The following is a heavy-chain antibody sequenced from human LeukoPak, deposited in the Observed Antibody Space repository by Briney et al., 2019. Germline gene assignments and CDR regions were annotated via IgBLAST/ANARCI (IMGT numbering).Heavy chain of an antibody. CDR1: GYSFTSYW. D-gene: IGHD2-2*01. V-gene: IGHV5-51*01. CDR2: IYPGDSDT. J-gene: IGHJ4*02. CDR3: ARRYCSSTSCYVGFDY. Sequence: GESLKISCKGSGYSFTSYWIGWVRQMPGKGLEWMGIIYPGDSDTRCSPSFQGQVTISADKSISTAYLQWSSLKASDTAMYYCARRYCSSTSCYVGFDYWGQGTLVTVSS.